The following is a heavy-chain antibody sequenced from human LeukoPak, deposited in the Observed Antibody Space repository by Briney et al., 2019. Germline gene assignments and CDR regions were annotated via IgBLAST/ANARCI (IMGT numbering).Heavy chain of an antibody. D-gene: IGHD2-15*01. CDR3: ARDRGSGGSHLYYMDV. CDR1: GGSISSYY. J-gene: IGHJ6*03. V-gene: IGHV4-59*01. CDR2: IYYSGST. Sequence: SETLSLTCTVSGGSISSYYWSWIRQPPGKGLEWIGYIYYSGSTNYNPSLKSRVTISVDTSKNQFSLKLSSVTAADTAVYYCARDRGSGGSHLYYMDVWGTGTTVTVSS.